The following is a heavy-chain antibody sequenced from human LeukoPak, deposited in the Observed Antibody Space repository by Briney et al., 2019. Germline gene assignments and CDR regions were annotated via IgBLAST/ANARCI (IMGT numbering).Heavy chain of an antibody. J-gene: IGHJ4*02. CDR2: IKQDGSEK. V-gene: IGHV3-7*03. Sequence: PGGSLRLSCAASGLTFSSYWMSWVRQAPGKGLEWVANIKQDGSEKYYVDSVKGRFTISRDNAKNSLYLQMNSLRAEDTAVYYCARDPMIHWGQGTLVTVSS. CDR1: GLTFSSYW. CDR3: ARDPMIH. D-gene: IGHD3-16*01.